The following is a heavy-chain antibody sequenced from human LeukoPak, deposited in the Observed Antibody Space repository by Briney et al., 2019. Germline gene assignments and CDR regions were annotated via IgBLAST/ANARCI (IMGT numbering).Heavy chain of an antibody. D-gene: IGHD3-10*01. J-gene: IGHJ4*02. CDR2: ISGNGGST. CDR1: GFTFSSYA. Sequence: GGSLRLSCAASGFTFSSYAMSWVRQAPGQGLEWDSTISGNGGSTYYADSLKGRFTISRDNSKNTLYVQMNSLRPEDTAVYYCAKPPWQVPGLYFDFWGQGTLVTVSS. V-gene: IGHV3-23*01. CDR3: AKPPWQVPGLYFDF.